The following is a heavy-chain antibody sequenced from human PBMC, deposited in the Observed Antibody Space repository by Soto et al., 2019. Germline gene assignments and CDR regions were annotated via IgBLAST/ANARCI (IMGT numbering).Heavy chain of an antibody. CDR3: TRDRYTYDSSGYYYTYYYYGMDV. CDR1: GFTFGDYA. CDR2: IRSKAYGGTT. J-gene: IGHJ6*02. D-gene: IGHD3-22*01. V-gene: IGHV3-49*04. Sequence: GGSLRLSCTASGFTFGDYAMSWVRQAPGKGLEWVGFIRSKAYGGTTEYAASVKGRFTISRDDSKSTAYLQMNSLKTEDTAVYYCTRDRYTYDSSGYYYTYYYYGMDVWGQGTTVTVSS.